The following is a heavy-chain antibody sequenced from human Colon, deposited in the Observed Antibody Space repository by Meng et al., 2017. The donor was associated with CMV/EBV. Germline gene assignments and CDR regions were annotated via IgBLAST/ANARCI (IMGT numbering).Heavy chain of an antibody. J-gene: IGHJ4*02. CDR2: INAGNGNR. D-gene: IGHD3-22*01. V-gene: IGHV1-3*01. CDR3: ALYYYDSSGYYTFGY. CDR1: GYTFSNYA. Sequence: QVQLVQSGSELKKPGASVKVSCKASGYTFSNYAMHWVRQAPGQRLEWMGWINAGNGNRKYSQKFQGRVTFTRDTSASTVYTELSSLRSEDTAVYYCALYYYDSSGYYTFGYWGQGTLVTVSS.